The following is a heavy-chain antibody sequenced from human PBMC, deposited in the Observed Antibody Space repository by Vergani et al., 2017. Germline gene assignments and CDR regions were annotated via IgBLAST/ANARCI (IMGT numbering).Heavy chain of an antibody. CDR2: ISSSSSYI. CDR3: ARDLRGPAAMGSGPFDY. J-gene: IGHJ4*02. Sequence: EVQLVESGGGLVKPGGSLRLSCAASGFTFSSYSMNWVRQAPGKGLEWVSSISSSSSYIYYADSVKGRFTISRDNAKNSLYLQMNSLRAEDTAVYYCARDLRGPAAMGSGPFDYWGQGTLVTVSS. D-gene: IGHD2-2*01. V-gene: IGHV3-21*01. CDR1: GFTFSSYS.